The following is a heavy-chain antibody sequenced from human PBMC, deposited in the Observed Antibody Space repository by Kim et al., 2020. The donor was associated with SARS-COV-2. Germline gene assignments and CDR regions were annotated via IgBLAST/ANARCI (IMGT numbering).Heavy chain of an antibody. CDR1: GFTFSSYS. Sequence: GGSLRLSCAASGFTFSSYSMNWVRQAPGKGLEWVSSISSSSSYIYYADSVKGRFTISRDNAKNSLYLQMNSLRAEDTAVYYCARDLEGVMVRYGMVDVWGQGTTVTVSS. CDR3: ARDLEGVMVRYGMVDV. J-gene: IGHJ6*02. V-gene: IGHV3-21*04. CDR2: ISSSSSYI. D-gene: IGHD2-15*01.